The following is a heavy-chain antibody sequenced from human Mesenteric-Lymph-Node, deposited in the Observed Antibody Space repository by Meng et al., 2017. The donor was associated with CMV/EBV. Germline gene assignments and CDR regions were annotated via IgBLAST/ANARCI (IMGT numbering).Heavy chain of an antibody. V-gene: IGHV4-39*07. Sequence: SETLSLTCTVSGGSISSSSYYWGWIRQPPGKGLEWIGSIYYSGSTYYNPSLKSRVTISADTSKNQLSLSLNSVTAADTAVYYCARGVNSVYWGQGVVVTVSS. J-gene: IGHJ4*02. CDR1: GGSISSSSYY. D-gene: IGHD3-3*01. CDR2: IYYSGST. CDR3: ARGVNSVY.